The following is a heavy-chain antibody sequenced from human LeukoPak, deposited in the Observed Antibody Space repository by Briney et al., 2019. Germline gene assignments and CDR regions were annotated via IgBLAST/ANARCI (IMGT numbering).Heavy chain of an antibody. V-gene: IGHV4-59*01. D-gene: IGHD6-19*01. Sequence: KPSETLSLTCIVSGGSISSYCWNWIRQPPGKGLEWIGYIYYSGSTNYNPSLKSRVTISVDTSKNQFSLKLSSVTAADTAVYYCARMVGSSGWYRLDYWGQGTLVTVSS. CDR3: ARMVGSSGWYRLDY. CDR2: IYYSGST. CDR1: GGSISSYC. J-gene: IGHJ4*02.